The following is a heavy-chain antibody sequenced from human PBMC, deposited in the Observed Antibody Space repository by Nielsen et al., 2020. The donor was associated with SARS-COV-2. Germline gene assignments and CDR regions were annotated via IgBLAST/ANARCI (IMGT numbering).Heavy chain of an antibody. CDR2: INAGYGNT. CDR1: GYTFSNYA. CDR3: AREGSSWSFDY. V-gene: IGHV1-3*01. J-gene: IGHJ4*02. D-gene: IGHD6-13*01. Sequence: ASVKVSCKASGYTFSNYAMHWVRQAPGQSLELMGWINAGYGNTKYSQKFQGRVTITRDTSASAACLELSSLRSEDTAVYFCAREGSSWSFDYWGQGTLVTVSS.